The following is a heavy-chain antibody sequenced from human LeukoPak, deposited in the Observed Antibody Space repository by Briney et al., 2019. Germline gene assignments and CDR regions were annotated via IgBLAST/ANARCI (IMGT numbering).Heavy chain of an antibody. CDR1: GFTFSSYA. V-gene: IGHV3-23*01. Sequence: GGSLRLSCAASGFTFSSYAMSWVRQAPGKGLEWVSAISGSGGSTYYADSVKGRFTISRDNSKNTPYLQMNSLRAEDTAVYYCASRLQLETFDYWGQGTLVTVSS. D-gene: IGHD1-1*01. J-gene: IGHJ4*02. CDR3: ASRLQLETFDY. CDR2: ISGSGGST.